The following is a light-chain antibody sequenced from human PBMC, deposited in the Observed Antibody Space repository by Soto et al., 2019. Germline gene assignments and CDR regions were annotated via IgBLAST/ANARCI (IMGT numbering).Light chain of an antibody. CDR1: QSVSSN. CDR3: QQYNNWPLT. Sequence: EIVMTQSPATLSVSPGERATLSCRASQSVSSNLAWYQQKPGQAPRLLIYGASTSATGIPARFSCSGSGTEFTLTISSLQSEDFAVYYCQQYNNWPLTFGQGTKVEIK. V-gene: IGKV3-15*01. J-gene: IGKJ1*01. CDR2: GAS.